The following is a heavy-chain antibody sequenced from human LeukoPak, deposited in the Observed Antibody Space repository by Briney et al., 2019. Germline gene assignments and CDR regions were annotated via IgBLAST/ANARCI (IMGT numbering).Heavy chain of an antibody. Sequence: SETLSLTRAVSGGSFSGYYWSWIRQPPGKRLEWIGEINHSGSTNYNPSLKSRVTISVDTSKKQFSLKLSAVTAADTAVYYCARVQPAADRDDGMDVWGQGTAVTVS. J-gene: IGHJ6*02. D-gene: IGHD6-13*01. V-gene: IGHV4-34*01. CDR1: GGSFSGYY. CDR3: ARVQPAADRDDGMDV. CDR2: INHSGST.